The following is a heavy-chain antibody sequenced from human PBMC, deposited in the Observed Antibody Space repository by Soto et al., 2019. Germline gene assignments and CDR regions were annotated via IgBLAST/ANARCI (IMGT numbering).Heavy chain of an antibody. CDR2: ISYDGSNK. CDR3: AKDIGIAAAGAFDY. J-gene: IGHJ4*02. D-gene: IGHD6-13*01. Sequence: GGSLRLSCAASGFTFSSYGMHWVRQAPGKGLEWVAVISYDGSNKYYADSVKGRFTISRDNSKNTLYLQMNSLRAEDTAVYYCAKDIGIAAAGAFDYWGQGTLVTVSS. CDR1: GFTFSSYG. V-gene: IGHV3-30*18.